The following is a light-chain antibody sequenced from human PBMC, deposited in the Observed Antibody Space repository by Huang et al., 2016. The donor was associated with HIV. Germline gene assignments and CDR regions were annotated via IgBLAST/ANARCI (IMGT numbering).Light chain of an antibody. CDR2: EAS. J-gene: IGKJ2*01. V-gene: IGKV1-5*03. CDR1: QSISTW. Sequence: DIQMTQSPSALSASVGDRVAIPCRASQSISTWLAWYQQKPGKAPKVLIYEASTLEIGVPSRFSGSGSGTEFTLTISSLQPDDFATYFCQQYNSYPYTFGQGTKLQIK. CDR3: QQYNSYPYT.